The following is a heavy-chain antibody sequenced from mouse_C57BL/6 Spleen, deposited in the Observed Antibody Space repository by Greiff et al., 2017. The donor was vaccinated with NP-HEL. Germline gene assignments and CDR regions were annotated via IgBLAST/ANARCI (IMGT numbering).Heavy chain of an antibody. Sequence: QVQLKQSGPGLVQPSQSLSITCTVSGFSLTSYGVHWVRQSPGKGLEWLGVIWSGGSTDYNAAFISRLSISKDNSKSQVFFKMNSLQADDTAIYYCARNSNYGSSLYYFDYWGQGTTLTVSS. CDR1: GFSLTSYG. CDR3: ARNSNYGSSLYYFDY. CDR2: IWSGGST. J-gene: IGHJ2*01. D-gene: IGHD1-1*01. V-gene: IGHV2-2*01.